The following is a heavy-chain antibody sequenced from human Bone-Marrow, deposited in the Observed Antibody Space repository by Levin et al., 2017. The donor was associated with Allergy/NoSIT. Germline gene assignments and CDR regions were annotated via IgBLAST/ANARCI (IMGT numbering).Heavy chain of an antibody. V-gene: IGHV3-9*01. D-gene: IGHD1/OR15-1a*01. Sequence: PGESLKISCATSKFIFDDYGMYWVRQAPGKGLEWVSGISWNSGKTHYADSVKGRFIISRDNAKNSLYLQMNSLRTEDTALYYCVKSLNTMTIHDGFDLWGQGTMVTVSA. CDR3: VKSLNTMTIHDGFDL. J-gene: IGHJ3*01. CDR2: ISWNSGKT. CDR1: KFIFDDYG.